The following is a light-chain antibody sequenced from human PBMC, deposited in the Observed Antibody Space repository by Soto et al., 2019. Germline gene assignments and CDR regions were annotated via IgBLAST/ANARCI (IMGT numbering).Light chain of an antibody. CDR1: QSVSSN. V-gene: IGKV3-15*01. CDR2: GAS. J-gene: IGKJ1*01. Sequence: EIVMTQPPGTLSVSPGERATLSCRASQSVSSNLAWYQQKPGQAPSLLIYGASTRATGIPARFSGTGSGTEFTLTISSLQSEDFAFYYCQQYSNWPGTFGQGTKVDIK. CDR3: QQYSNWPGT.